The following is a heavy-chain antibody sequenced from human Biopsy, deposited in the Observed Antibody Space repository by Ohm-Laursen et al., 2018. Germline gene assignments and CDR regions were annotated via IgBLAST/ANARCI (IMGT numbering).Heavy chain of an antibody. Sequence: ASVKVSCKTSGYTFNAYYIHWVRQAPVQGLEWMGWISPNNGGTNYAPKFQGRVTMTRDTSISTVYIELNTLTSDDTAVYYCARIKDGVPPFDYWGQGTLVTVSS. CDR3: ARIKDGVPPFDY. J-gene: IGHJ4*02. D-gene: IGHD5-24*01. V-gene: IGHV1-2*02. CDR2: ISPNNGGT. CDR1: GYTFNAYY.